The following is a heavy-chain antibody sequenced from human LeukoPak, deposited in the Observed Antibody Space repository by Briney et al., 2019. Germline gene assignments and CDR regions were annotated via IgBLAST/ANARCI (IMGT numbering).Heavy chain of an antibody. J-gene: IGHJ4*02. CDR2: ISGSGGST. Sequence: GGSLRLSCAASGFTFSSYGMSWVRQAPGKGLEWVSAISGSGGSTYYADSVKGRFTISRDNAKNSLYLQMNSLRAEDTAVYYCARRSGSYFLDYWGQGTLVTVSS. CDR3: ARRSGSYFLDY. D-gene: IGHD1-26*01. V-gene: IGHV3-23*01. CDR1: GFTFSSYG.